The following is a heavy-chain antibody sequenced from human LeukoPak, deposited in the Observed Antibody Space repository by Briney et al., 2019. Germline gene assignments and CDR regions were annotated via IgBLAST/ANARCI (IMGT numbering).Heavy chain of an antibody. Sequence: SETLSLTCAVYGGSFSGYYWSWIRQPPGKGLEWIGYIFFSGSTIYNPSLKSRVTISVDTSKNQFSLKLNSVTAADTAVYYCAGTNGDYVLDYWGQGTLVTVSS. CDR2: IFFSGST. CDR3: AGTNGDYVLDY. CDR1: GGSFSGYY. J-gene: IGHJ4*02. V-gene: IGHV4-59*08. D-gene: IGHD4-17*01.